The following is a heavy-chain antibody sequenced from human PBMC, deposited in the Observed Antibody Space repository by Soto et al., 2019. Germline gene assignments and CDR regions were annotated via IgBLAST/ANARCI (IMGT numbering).Heavy chain of an antibody. CDR3: AREAGGYCSSTSCYDYLIKFGDAFDI. J-gene: IGHJ3*02. Sequence: EVQLVESGGGLVKPGGSLRLSCAASGFTFSSYSMNWVRQAPGKGLEWVSSISSSSSYIYYADSVKGRFTISRDNAKNSLYLQMNSLRAEDTAVYYCAREAGGYCSSTSCYDYLIKFGDAFDIWGPGTMVTVSS. D-gene: IGHD2-2*01. V-gene: IGHV3-21*01. CDR2: ISSSSSYI. CDR1: GFTFSSYS.